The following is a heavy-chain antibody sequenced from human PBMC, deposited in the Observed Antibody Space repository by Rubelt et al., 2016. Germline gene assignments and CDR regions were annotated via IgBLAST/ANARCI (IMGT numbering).Heavy chain of an antibody. CDR2: IKQDGSEK. V-gene: IGHV3-7*02. Sequence: VQPGGSLRLSCAASGFSFSSFWMYWVRQAPGKGLEWVADIKQDGSEKYYVDSVKGRFTISRDNAKNSLFLQMNSLRAEDTAVYYCARAYYYDNAGYYSNYGMGVWGQGTTVTV. J-gene: IGHJ6*02. CDR1: GFSFSSFW. CDR3: ARAYYYDNAGYYSNYGMGV. D-gene: IGHD3-16*01.